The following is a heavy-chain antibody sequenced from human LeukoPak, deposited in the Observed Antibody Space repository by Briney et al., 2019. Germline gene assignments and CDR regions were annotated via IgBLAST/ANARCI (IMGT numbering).Heavy chain of an antibody. CDR2: ISYDGSNK. J-gene: IGHJ6*02. CDR1: GFTFSSYA. V-gene: IGHV3-30-3*01. CDR3: ARVLKVRGHLYGMDV. Sequence: GRSLRLSCAASGFTFSSYAMHWVRQAPGKGLEGVAVISYDGSNKYYADSVKGRFTISRDNSKNTLYLQMNSLRAEDTAVYYCARVLKVRGHLYGMDVWGQGTAVTVSS. D-gene: IGHD3-10*01.